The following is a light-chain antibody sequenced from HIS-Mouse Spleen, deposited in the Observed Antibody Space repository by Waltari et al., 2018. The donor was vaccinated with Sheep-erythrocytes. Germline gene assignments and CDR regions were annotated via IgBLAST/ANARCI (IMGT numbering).Light chain of an antibody. CDR2: DVS. CDR1: SSDAGGSHY. V-gene: IGLV2-11*01. CDR3: CSYAGSYNHV. Sequence: QSALTQPRSVSGSPGQSVTIPCTGTSSDAGGSHYAPWYQQHPGKAPKLMIYDVSKRPSGVPDRFSGSKSGNTASLTISGLQAEDEADYYCCSYAGSYNHVFATGTKVTVL. J-gene: IGLJ1*01.